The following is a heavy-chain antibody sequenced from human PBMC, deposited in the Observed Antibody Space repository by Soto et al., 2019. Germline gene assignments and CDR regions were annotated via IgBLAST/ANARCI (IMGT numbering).Heavy chain of an antibody. V-gene: IGHV3-30-3*01. CDR3: ASEWLVNKADYYGMDV. CDR1: XXXXSXXX. J-gene: IGHJ6*02. D-gene: IGHD6-19*01. Sequence: GGSLRLSXXASXXXXSXXXXXXXXQAPGKGLEWVAXISYDGSNNPYADSVKGRFTISRDNSKNTLYLQMNSLRAEDTAVYYCASEWLVNKADYYGMDVWGQGTTVTVSS. CDR2: ISYDGSNN.